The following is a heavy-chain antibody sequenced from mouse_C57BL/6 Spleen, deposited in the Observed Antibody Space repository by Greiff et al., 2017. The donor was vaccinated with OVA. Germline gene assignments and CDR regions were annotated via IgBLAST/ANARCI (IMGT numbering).Heavy chain of an antibody. CDR3: ARVYDGYPFDY. V-gene: IGHV1-50*01. Sequence: VQLQQPGAELVKPGASVKLSCKASGYTFTSYWMQWVKQRPGQGLEWIGEIDPSDSYTNYNQKFKGKATLTVDTSSSTAYMQLSSLTSEDSAVYYWARVYDGYPFDYWGQGTTLTVSS. D-gene: IGHD2-3*01. J-gene: IGHJ2*01. CDR2: IDPSDSYT. CDR1: GYTFTSYW.